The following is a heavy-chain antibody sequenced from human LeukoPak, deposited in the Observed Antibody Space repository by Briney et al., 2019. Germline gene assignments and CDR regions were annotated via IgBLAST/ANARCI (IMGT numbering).Heavy chain of an antibody. D-gene: IGHD6-19*01. Sequence: GESLKISCKVSGDIFTTYWINWVRQMPGKGLEWMGRIDPRDSYNNYSPSFEGHVTFSVDKSISTAYVQWKSLKASDTAMYYCATHGSGWYRIDYWGQGTLVTVSS. V-gene: IGHV5-10-1*01. J-gene: IGHJ4*02. CDR2: IDPRDSYN. CDR3: ATHGSGWYRIDY. CDR1: GDIFTTYW.